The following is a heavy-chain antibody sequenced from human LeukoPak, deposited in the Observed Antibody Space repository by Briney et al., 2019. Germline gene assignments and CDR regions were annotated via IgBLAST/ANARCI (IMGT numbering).Heavy chain of an antibody. J-gene: IGHJ6*02. V-gene: IGHV4-4*02. CDR3: ARVPYSSSLGLYYYYYGMDV. Sequence: SKTLSLTCAVSGDSISSDNWWTWVRQPPGKGLERTAEVYHSGSTNYNQSLKSRVTISPDKSQNKLSLKLRSVTAADTAVYYCARVPYSSSLGLYYYYYGMDVRGQGTTVTVSS. CDR2: VYHSGST. D-gene: IGHD6-13*01. CDR1: GDSISSDNW.